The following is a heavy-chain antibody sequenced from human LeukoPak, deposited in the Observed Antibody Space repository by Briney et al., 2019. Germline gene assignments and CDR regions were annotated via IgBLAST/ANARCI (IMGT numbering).Heavy chain of an antibody. J-gene: IGHJ4*02. CDR3: ARVRSYYDILTGYEIVMIDY. CDR2: INHSGST. V-gene: IGHV4-34*01. CDR1: GGSFSGYY. D-gene: IGHD3-9*01. Sequence: SETLSLTCAVYGGSFSGYYWSWIRQPPGKGLEWTGEINHSGSTNYNPSLKSRVTISVDTSKNQFSLKLSSVTAADTAVYYCARVRSYYDILTGYEIVMIDYWGQGTLVTVSS.